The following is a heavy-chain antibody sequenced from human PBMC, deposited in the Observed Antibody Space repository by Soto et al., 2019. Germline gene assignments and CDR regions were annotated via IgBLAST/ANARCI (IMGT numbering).Heavy chain of an antibody. CDR2: ISYDGSNK. Sequence: PGGSLRLSCAASGFTFSSYGMHWVRQAPGKGLEWVAVISYDGSNKYYADSVKGRFTISRDNSKNTLYLQMNSLRAEDTAVYYCAKDRGSSDYYYYYGMDVWGQGTTVTVSS. V-gene: IGHV3-30*18. CDR3: AKDRGSSDYYYYYGMDV. D-gene: IGHD6-6*01. CDR1: GFTFSSYG. J-gene: IGHJ6*02.